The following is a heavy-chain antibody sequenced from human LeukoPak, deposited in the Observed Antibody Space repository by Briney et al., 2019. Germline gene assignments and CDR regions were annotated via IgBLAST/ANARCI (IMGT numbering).Heavy chain of an antibody. D-gene: IGHD6-19*01. CDR3: AKGGIAVPFDP. CDR1: GFTFSRYQ. Sequence: GGSLRLSCAASGFTFSRYQMTWGRQAPGEGLEWVSAISGSRGKTYYADSVKGRFTISRDNSKDTLYMQMNSLRAEDTAVYYCAKGGIAVPFDPWGEGTLVTVSS. J-gene: IGHJ5*02. V-gene: IGHV3-23*01. CDR2: ISGSRGKT.